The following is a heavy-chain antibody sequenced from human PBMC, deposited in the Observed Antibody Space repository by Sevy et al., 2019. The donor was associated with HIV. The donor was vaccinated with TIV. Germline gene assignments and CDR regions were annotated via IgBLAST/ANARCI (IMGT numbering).Heavy chain of an antibody. CDR1: GYIFKNYW. V-gene: IGHV5-51*01. J-gene: IGHJ3*02. CDR2: FYPGNSDV. Sequence: GESLKISCKGSGYIFKNYWIGWVRQVPGKGLEWMGIFYPGNSDVRYSPSFQGHVTISAHKSISAAYLQWRSLKASDTAMYFCARGLYYYDSSGYSDAFDIWGQGTMVTVSS. CDR3: ARGLYYYDSSGYSDAFDI. D-gene: IGHD3-22*01.